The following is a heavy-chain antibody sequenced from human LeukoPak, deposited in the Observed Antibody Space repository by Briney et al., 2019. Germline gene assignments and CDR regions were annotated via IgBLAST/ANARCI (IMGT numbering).Heavy chain of an antibody. CDR2: INPSGGST. D-gene: IGHD3-10*01. Sequence: ASVKVSCKASGYTFTSYYMHSVRQAPGQGLEWMGVINPSGGSTSYAQKFQGRVTMTRDTSTSTVYMELSSLRSEDTAVYYCAREGDGSGSYYEYYFDYWGQGTLVTVSS. J-gene: IGHJ4*02. CDR1: GYTFTSYY. CDR3: AREGDGSGSYYEYYFDY. V-gene: IGHV1-46*01.